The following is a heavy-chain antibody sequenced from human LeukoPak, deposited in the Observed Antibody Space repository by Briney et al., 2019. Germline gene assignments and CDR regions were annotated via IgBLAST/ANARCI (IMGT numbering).Heavy chain of an antibody. Sequence: SETLSLTCTVSGGSISSGPYYWSWIRQPAGKGLEWIGRIYSSESSNYNPSLKSRVTMSVDTFKNQFSLKLSSVNAADTAVYYCARDDRIVRGVNKGDAFDIWGQGTMVTVSS. CDR1: GGSISSGPYY. J-gene: IGHJ3*02. V-gene: IGHV4-61*02. CDR3: ARDDRIVRGVNKGDAFDI. D-gene: IGHD3-10*02. CDR2: IYSSESS.